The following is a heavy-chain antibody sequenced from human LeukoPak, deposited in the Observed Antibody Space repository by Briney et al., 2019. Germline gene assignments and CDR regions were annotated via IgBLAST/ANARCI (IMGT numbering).Heavy chain of an antibody. D-gene: IGHD6-13*01. CDR1: GGSISSYY. CDR2: IYYSGST. J-gene: IGHJ4*02. V-gene: IGHV4-59*08. Sequence: KPSETLSLTCTVSGGSISSYYWSWIRQPPGKGLEWMGYIYYSGSTNYNPSLKSRVTISVDTSKNQFSLKLSSVTAADTAVYYCARQGIAAADLDYWGQGTLVTVSS. CDR3: ARQGIAAADLDY.